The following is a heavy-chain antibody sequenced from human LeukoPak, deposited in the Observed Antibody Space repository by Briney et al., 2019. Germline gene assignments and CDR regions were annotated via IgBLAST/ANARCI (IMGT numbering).Heavy chain of an antibody. CDR2: IIPIFGTA. J-gene: IGHJ5*02. Sequence: ASVKVSCKASGGTFSSYAISWVRQAPGQGLEWMGRIIPIFGTANYAQKFQGRVTITTDESTSTAYMELSSLRSEDTAVYYCARSGDYYDGVGTYYNWFDPWGQGTLVTVSS. D-gene: IGHD3-22*01. CDR3: ARSGDYYDGVGTYYNWFDP. V-gene: IGHV1-69*05. CDR1: GGTFSSYA.